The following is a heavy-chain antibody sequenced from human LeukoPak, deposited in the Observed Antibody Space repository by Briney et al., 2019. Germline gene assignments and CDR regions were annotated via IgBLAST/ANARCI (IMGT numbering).Heavy chain of an antibody. CDR1: GGSIGSNNYD. Sequence: SETPSLTCTVSGGSIGSNNYDWGWIRQPPGKGLKWIGSIFYSGTTYYNPSLKSRATISVDTSKNQFSLKLSSVTAADTAVYYCARHGTPGTNLNWFDPWGQGTLVTVSS. CDR3: ARHGTPGTNLNWFDP. V-gene: IGHV4-39*01. CDR2: IFYSGTT. D-gene: IGHD1-1*01. J-gene: IGHJ5*02.